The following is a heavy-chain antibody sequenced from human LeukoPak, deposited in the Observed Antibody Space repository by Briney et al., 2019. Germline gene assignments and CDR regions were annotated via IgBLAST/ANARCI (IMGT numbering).Heavy chain of an antibody. CDR3: AREDYYDRRLDY. V-gene: IGHV4-39*02. Sequence: GSLRLSCAASGFTFSSYWMSWVRQPPGKGLEWIGSIYYSGSTYYNPSLKSRVTISVDTSKNQFSLKLSSVTAADPAVYYCAREDYYDRRLDYWGQGTLVTVSS. D-gene: IGHD3-22*01. J-gene: IGHJ4*02. CDR2: IYYSGST. CDR1: GFTFSSYW.